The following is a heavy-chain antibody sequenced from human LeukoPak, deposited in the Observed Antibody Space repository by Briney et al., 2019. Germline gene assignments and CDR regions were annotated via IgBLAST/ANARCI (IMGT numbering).Heavy chain of an antibody. CDR1: GFTFGSYA. CDR2: ITSSGGST. CDR3: ARERAVAGMRGWFDP. Sequence: GGSLRLSCAASGFTFGSYAMCWVRQAPGKGLEWVSAITSSGGSTYYADSVKGRFTISRDNAKNSLYLQMNSLRAEDTAVYYCARERAVAGMRGWFDPWGQGTLVTVSS. V-gene: IGHV3-23*01. D-gene: IGHD6-19*01. J-gene: IGHJ5*02.